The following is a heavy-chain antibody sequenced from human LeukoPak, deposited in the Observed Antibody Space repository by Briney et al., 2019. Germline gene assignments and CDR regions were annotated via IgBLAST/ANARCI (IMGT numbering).Heavy chain of an antibody. V-gene: IGHV7-4-1*02. D-gene: IGHD1-14*01. J-gene: IGHJ4*02. CDR1: GYTFTNFA. Sequence: ASVKVSCKASGYTFTNFAMNWVRQAPGQGLEWMVWIDTNTGIPTYAQGFTGRFVFSLDTSVSTVYLQISSLQADDAAVYYCARDPGSQRVNRLARRGDYWGQGTLVTVSS. CDR3: ARDPGSQRVNRLARRGDY. CDR2: IDTNTGIP.